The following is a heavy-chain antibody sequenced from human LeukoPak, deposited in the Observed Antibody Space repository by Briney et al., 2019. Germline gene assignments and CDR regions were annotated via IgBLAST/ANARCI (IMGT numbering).Heavy chain of an antibody. V-gene: IGHV3-23*01. D-gene: IGHD3-10*01. CDR1: DFTFSSYA. CDR2: ISGSGGST. CDR3: ASYGSGSYFDY. Sequence: GGSLRPSGEASDFTFSSYAMSWFRQAQGKGLEWVSAISGSGGSTYYADSVKGRFTISRDNSKNTLYLQMNSLRAEDTAVYYCASYGSGSYFDYWGQGTLVTVSS. J-gene: IGHJ4*02.